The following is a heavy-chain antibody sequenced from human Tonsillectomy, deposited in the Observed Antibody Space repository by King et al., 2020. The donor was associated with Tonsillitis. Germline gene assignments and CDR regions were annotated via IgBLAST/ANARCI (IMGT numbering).Heavy chain of an antibody. Sequence: QLQESGPGLVRPSETLSLTCTVSGGSISHYYWNWIRQPPGKGLEWIGYIFYSGSTNYNPSLKSRVTISVDTSKNQFSLKLSSVTAADTALYYSARGELGIVPYFMDVWGKGATVTVSS. D-gene: IGHD7-27*01. J-gene: IGHJ6*03. V-gene: IGHV4-59*01. CDR2: IFYSGST. CDR1: GGSISHYY. CDR3: ARGELGIVPYFMDV.